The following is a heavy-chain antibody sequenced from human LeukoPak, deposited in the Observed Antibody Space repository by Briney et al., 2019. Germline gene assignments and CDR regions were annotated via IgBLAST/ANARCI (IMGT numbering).Heavy chain of an antibody. CDR2: ISGSGAST. D-gene: IGHD1-26*01. CDR1: GFTFSTNA. Sequence: GGSLRLSCLTSGFTFSTNAMSWVRQAPGKGLEWISGISGSGASTYYADSVTGRTTISRYISRNTLYLQMNSLRGDDTAVYYCAEDVGKWESLHFFDYWGQGTLVTVSS. CDR3: AEDVGKWESLHFFDY. V-gene: IGHV3-23*01. J-gene: IGHJ4*02.